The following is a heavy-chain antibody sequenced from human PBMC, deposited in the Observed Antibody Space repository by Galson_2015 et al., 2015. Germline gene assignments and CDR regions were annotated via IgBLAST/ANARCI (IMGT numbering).Heavy chain of an antibody. D-gene: IGHD4-11*01. V-gene: IGHV3-23*01. CDR3: AQNLNDDS. CDR1: GFIFSDYA. CDR2: IGASGGPT. Sequence: SLRLSCAASGFIFSDYAMTWVRQAPGKGLEGVSAIGASGGPTYYADSVKGRFTISRDNSKNTVYLQMTNLRVEDTAIYYCAQNLNDDSWGRGTLVTVSS. J-gene: IGHJ4*02.